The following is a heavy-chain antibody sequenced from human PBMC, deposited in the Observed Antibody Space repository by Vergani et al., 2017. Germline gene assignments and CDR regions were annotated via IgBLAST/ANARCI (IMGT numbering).Heavy chain of an antibody. V-gene: IGHV2-5*01. J-gene: IGHJ4*02. CDR3: ARRCDSSDYYSYYFDY. Sequence: QITLKESGPTLVKPTQTLTLTCTFSGFSLSTSGVGVGWIRQPPGKALEWLALIYWNDDKRYSPSLKSRLTITKDTSKNQVVLTMTNKDPVDTATYYCARRCDSSDYYSYYFDYWGQGTLVTVSS. CDR2: IYWNDDK. CDR1: GFSLSTSGVG. D-gene: IGHD3-22*01.